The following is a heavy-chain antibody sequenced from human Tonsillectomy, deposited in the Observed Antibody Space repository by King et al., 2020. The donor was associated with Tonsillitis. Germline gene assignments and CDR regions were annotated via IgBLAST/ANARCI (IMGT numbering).Heavy chain of an antibody. D-gene: IGHD3-10*01. CDR3: ASRGSGENWYFDL. Sequence: VQLQESGPGLVKPSQTLSLTCTVSGGSISSDGYSWSWMRQPPGKGLEWIGYIYNSGSTHYNPSLKSRLTISLDTSKDQFSLKLSSVTAADTAVYYCASRGSGENWYFDLWGRGTLVTVSS. V-gene: IGHV4-30-4*07. J-gene: IGHJ2*01. CDR1: GGSISSDGYS. CDR2: IYNSGST.